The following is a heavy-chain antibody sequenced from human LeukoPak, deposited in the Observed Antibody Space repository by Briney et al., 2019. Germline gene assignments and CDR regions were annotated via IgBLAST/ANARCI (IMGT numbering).Heavy chain of an antibody. V-gene: IGHV1-69*06. CDR2: IIPIFGTA. CDR1: GGTFSSYA. CDR3: ARDLFDTDANWFDP. D-gene: IGHD3-9*01. Sequence: ASVKVSCKASGGTFSSYAISWVRQAPGQGPEWMGRIIPIFGTANYAQKFQGRVTITADKSTSTAYMELSSLRSEDTAVYYCARDLFDTDANWFDPWGQGTLVTVSS. J-gene: IGHJ5*02.